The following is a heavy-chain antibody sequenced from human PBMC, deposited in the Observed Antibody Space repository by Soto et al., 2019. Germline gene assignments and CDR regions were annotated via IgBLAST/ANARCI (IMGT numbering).Heavy chain of an antibody. CDR1: GFTFSDYA. CDR2: IYRDGST. D-gene: IGHD3-16*01. V-gene: IGHV3-23*03. CDR3: ARGHYVGSGQ. J-gene: IGHJ4*02. Sequence: PGGSLRLSCTGAGFTFSDYAMSWVRQAPGKGLEWVSVIYRDGSTYYADSVKGRFTISRDNSKNTVLLQMNSLRDEDTAIYYCARGHYVGSGQWGQGTLVTVSS.